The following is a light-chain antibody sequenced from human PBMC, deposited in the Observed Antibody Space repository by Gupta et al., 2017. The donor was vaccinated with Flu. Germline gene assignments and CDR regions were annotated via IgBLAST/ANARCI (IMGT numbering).Light chain of an antibody. CDR1: SSNIGSNY. Sequence: QSVLTQPPSASGTPGQRVTISCSGSSSNIGSNYVYWYQQLPGTAPKLLIYRNNQRPSGVPDRFSGSKSGTSASLAICGLRSEDEADYYCAAWDDSLSGFYVFGTGTKVTVL. V-gene: IGLV1-47*01. CDR3: AAWDDSLSGFYV. CDR2: RNN. J-gene: IGLJ1*01.